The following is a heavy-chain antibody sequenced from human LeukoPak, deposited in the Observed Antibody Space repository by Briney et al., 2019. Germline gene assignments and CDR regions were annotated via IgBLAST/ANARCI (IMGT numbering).Heavy chain of an antibody. CDR3: AKSGYNRFDY. V-gene: IGHV3-23*01. CDR2: ISGSGSGGIT. Sequence: GGSLRLSCAASGFTFSSSAMSWVRQAPGKGLEWVASISGSGSGGITYYADSVKGRFTISRDNSKNTLYLQMNSLVAEDTAVYCCAKSGYNRFDYWGLGTRVTVSS. J-gene: IGHJ4*02. D-gene: IGHD5-24*01. CDR1: GFTFSSSA.